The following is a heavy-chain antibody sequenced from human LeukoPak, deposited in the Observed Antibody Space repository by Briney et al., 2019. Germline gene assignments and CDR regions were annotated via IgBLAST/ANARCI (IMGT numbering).Heavy chain of an antibody. CDR2: ITNGGSTI. D-gene: IGHD3-9*01. V-gene: IGHV3-11*01. Sequence: GGSLRLSCAASGFTFSDYNMNWVRQAPGKGLEWVSYITNGGSTIHHADSVRGRFTISRDNAKKTLYLQMNSLRAEDTAVYYCARSIGLTGGGVDVWGQGTTVTV. CDR3: ARSIGLTGGGVDV. J-gene: IGHJ6*02. CDR1: GFTFSDYN.